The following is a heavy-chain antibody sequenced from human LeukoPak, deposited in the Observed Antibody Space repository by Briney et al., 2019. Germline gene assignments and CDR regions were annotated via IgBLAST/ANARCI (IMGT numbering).Heavy chain of an antibody. D-gene: IGHD3-9*01. V-gene: IGHV1-2*02. CDR2: INPNSGDT. J-gene: IGHJ4*02. Sequence: ASVKVSCKASGYTFTGYYMHWVRQAPGQGLEWMGWINPNSGDTNYAQKFQGRVTMTRDTSISTAYMELSRLRSDDTAVYYCARGFDWLSHYFDYWGQGTLVTVSS. CDR3: ARGFDWLSHYFDY. CDR1: GYTFTGYY.